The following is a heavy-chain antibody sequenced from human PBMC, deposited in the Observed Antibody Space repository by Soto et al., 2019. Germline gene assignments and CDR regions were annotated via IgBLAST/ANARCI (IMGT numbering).Heavy chain of an antibody. J-gene: IGHJ4*02. CDR1: GYTFTSYA. Sequence: ASVKVSCKASGYTFTSYAMHWVRQAPGQRLEWMGWINAGNGNTKYSQEFQGRVTITRDTSASTAYMELSSLRSEDTTVYYCASHYGDYVAHLDYWGQGTLVTVSS. CDR2: INAGNGNT. D-gene: IGHD4-17*01. V-gene: IGHV1-3*01. CDR3: ASHYGDYVAHLDY.